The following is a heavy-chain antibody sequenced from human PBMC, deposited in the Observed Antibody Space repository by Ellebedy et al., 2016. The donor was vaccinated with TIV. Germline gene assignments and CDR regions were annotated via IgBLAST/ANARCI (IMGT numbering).Heavy chain of an antibody. CDR1: GFTFSSYW. J-gene: IGHJ4*02. Sequence: GGSLRLXCAASGFTFSSYWMTWVRQAPGKGLEWVANIKQDGSEKYYVDSVKGRFTISRDNAKTSLYLQMNSLGAEDTAVYYCARERVGASIGFDYWGQGTLVTVSS. CDR2: IKQDGSEK. CDR3: ARERVGASIGFDY. D-gene: IGHD1-26*01. V-gene: IGHV3-7*01.